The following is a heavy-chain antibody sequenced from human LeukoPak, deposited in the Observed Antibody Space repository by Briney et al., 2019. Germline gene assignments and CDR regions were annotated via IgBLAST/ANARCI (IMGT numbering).Heavy chain of an antibody. CDR2: ISSSSSYI. D-gene: IGHD5-24*01. CDR3: ARGRDGYNYYYYYYYYMDV. J-gene: IGHJ6*03. CDR1: GFTFSSYS. Sequence: GGSLRLSCAASGFTFSSYSMNWVRQAPGKGLEWVSSISSSSSYIYYADSVKGRFTISRDNAKNSLYLQMNSLRAEDTAVYYCARGRDGYNYYYYYYYYMDVWGKGTTVTVSS. V-gene: IGHV3-21*01.